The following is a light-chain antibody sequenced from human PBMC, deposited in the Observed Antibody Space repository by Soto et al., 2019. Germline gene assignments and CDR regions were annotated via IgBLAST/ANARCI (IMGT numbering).Light chain of an antibody. CDR3: QQYGSSRWT. Sequence: EIVLTQSPGTLSLSPGERATLSCRASQSVSSSYVAWYQQNRGQAPRLLIYGASSRAPGIPDRFGGSGSGTDFTLTISRLEPEYFAVYYCQQYGSSRWTFGQGTKVEIK. V-gene: IGKV3-20*01. J-gene: IGKJ1*01. CDR2: GAS. CDR1: QSVSSSY.